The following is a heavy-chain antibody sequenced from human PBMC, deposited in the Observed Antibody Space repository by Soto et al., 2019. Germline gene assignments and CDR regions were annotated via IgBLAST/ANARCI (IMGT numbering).Heavy chain of an antibody. CDR3: GWEYFQH. V-gene: IGHV4-30-2*01. CDR2: MYHSGST. Sequence: RQTPGKGLEWIGYMYHSGSTNYNPSLKSRVTMSVDRSKNQFSLKLSSVTAADTAVYDSGWEYFQHWGLGTLVTVSS. J-gene: IGHJ1*01.